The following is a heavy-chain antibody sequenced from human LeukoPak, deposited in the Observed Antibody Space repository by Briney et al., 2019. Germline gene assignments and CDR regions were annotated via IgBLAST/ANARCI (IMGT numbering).Heavy chain of an antibody. CDR1: GFTFGVYY. D-gene: IGHD6-13*01. V-gene: IGHV3-11*01. Sequence: GRSLRLSCAASGFTFGVYYMGWIRQAPGKGLGWVSSISSSGSTIYYADSVKGRFTISRDNANNSLYLQMNSLRAEDTAVYYCARVDIAAAGPIEYWGQGTLVTVSS. CDR2: ISSSGSTI. CDR3: ARVDIAAAGPIEY. J-gene: IGHJ4*02.